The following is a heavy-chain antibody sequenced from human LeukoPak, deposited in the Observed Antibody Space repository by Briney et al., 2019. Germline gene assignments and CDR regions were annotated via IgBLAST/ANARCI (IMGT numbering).Heavy chain of an antibody. Sequence: SVKVSCKASGGTFSSYAISWVRQAPGQGLEWMGGIIPIFGTANYAQKFQGRVTITTDESTSTAYMELSSLRSEDTAVYYCARGGYSSSQEFDYWGQGTLVTVSS. CDR2: IIPIFGTA. V-gene: IGHV1-69*05. D-gene: IGHD6-6*01. J-gene: IGHJ4*02. CDR1: GGTFSSYA. CDR3: ARGGYSSSQEFDY.